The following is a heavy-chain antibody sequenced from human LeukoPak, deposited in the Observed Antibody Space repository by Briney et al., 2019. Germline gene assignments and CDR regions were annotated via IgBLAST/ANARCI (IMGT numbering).Heavy chain of an antibody. D-gene: IGHD3-10*01. J-gene: IGHJ4*02. CDR2: INHSGST. Sequence: SETLSLTCAVYGGSFSGYYWSWIRQPPGKGLEWIGEINHSGSTNYNPSLKSRVTISVDTSKNQFSLKLSPVTAADTAVYYCARQSGHRGYYYGSGSYRGDYWGQGTLVTVSS. V-gene: IGHV4-34*01. CDR3: ARQSGHRGYYYGSGSYRGDY. CDR1: GGSFSGYY.